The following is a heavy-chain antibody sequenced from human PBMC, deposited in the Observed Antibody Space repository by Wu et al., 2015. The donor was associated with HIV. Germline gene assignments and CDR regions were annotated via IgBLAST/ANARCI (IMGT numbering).Heavy chain of an antibody. CDR3: ARLRGYSLVGFLFDY. D-gene: IGHD5-18*01. V-gene: IGHV1-2*02. CDR2: INPDTGGT. J-gene: IGHJ4*02. Sequence: QVQLVQSGAEVKKPGASVKVSCKASGYTFTGYYMHWVRQAPGQGLEWMGWINPDTGGTNFAQKFQGRLTMTRDTSISTAYMDLSRLRSDDTAVYYCARLRGYSLVGFLFDYVGPGNAGPPSP. CDR1: GYTFTGYY.